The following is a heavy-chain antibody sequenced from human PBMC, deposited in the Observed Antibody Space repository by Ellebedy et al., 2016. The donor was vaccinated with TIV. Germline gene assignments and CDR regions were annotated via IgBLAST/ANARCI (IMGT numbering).Heavy chain of an antibody. CDR1: GIRFGDFF. V-gene: IGHV3-23*01. CDR2: ISAGGDDT. CDR3: REGHYSDV. J-gene: IGHJ4*02. Sequence: GGSLRLXXATSGIRFGDFFMSWVRQAPGRGLQWVSTISAGGDDTYLADSVKGRFTISRDNSRNILYLQISSLRDEDSATYYCREGHYSDVWGQGTQVTVSA.